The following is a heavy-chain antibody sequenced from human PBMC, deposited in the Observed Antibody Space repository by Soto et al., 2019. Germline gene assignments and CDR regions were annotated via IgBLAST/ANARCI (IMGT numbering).Heavy chain of an antibody. D-gene: IGHD6-13*01. CDR2: IYYSGST. V-gene: IGHV4-59*01. CDR1: GGSISSYY. Sequence: QVQLQESGPGLVKPSETLSLTCTVSGGSISSYYWSWIRQPPGKGLEWIGYIYYSGSTNYNPSHKRRVTISVDTSKNQFSLRLSSVTAADTAVYYCARGPIAAAGTGGHYYYYGMDVWGQGTTVTVSS. CDR3: ARGPIAAAGTGGHYYYYGMDV. J-gene: IGHJ6*02.